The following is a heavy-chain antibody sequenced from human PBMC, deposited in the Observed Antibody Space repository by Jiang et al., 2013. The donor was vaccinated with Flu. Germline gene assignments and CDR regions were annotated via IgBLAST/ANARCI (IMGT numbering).Heavy chain of an antibody. J-gene: IGHJ4*02. D-gene: IGHD2-21*02. Sequence: QSGAEVKKPGSSVKVSCKASGGTSTSYTIIWVRQAPGQGLEWMGGILPIVGIADYAQKFQGRVTITADKSTSAAYMEFSSLRSEDTAIYYCARAASCGGDCYFFDSWAEGTLVTVSS. V-gene: IGHV1-69*17. CDR2: ILPIVGIA. CDR3: ARAASCGGDCYFFDS. CDR1: GGTSTSYT.